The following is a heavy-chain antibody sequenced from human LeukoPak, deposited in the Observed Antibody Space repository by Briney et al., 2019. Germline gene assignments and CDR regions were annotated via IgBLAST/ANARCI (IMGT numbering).Heavy chain of an antibody. D-gene: IGHD2-2*01. J-gene: IGHJ6*02. CDR2: ISAYNGNT. V-gene: IGHV1-18*01. Sequence: GASVNVSCKASGYTFTSYGVSGVRQAPGQGLGWLGWISAYNGNTNYAQKLQGRVTMTTDTSTSTAYMELRSLRSDDTAMYYCAIVVPGADNYYGMDVWGQGTTVTVSS. CDR1: GYTFTSYG. CDR3: AIVVPGADNYYGMDV.